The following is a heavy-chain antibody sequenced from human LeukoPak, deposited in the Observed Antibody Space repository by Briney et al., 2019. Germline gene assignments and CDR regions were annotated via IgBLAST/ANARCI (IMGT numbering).Heavy chain of an antibody. J-gene: IGHJ6*03. D-gene: IGHD6-13*01. V-gene: IGHV4-61*09. CDR1: GGSISGGSYC. CDR2: IYYSGST. CDR3: ARDRGATAGTRSYYYMDV. Sequence: SQTLSLTCTVSGGSISGGSYCWSWIRQPAGKGLEWIGYIYYSGSTNYNPSLKSRVTISVDTSKNQFSLKLSSVTAADTAVYYCARDRGATAGTRSYYYMDVWGKGTTVTISS.